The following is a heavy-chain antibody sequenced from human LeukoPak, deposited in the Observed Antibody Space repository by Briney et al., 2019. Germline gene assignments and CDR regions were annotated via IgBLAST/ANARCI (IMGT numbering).Heavy chain of an antibody. CDR1: GGSISSGGYY. CDR2: IYYTGTT. V-gene: IGHV4-61*03. J-gene: IGHJ4*02. D-gene: IGHD4-17*01. Sequence: PSETLSLTCTVSGGSISSGGYYWSWIRQHPGKGLEWIGYIYYTGTTNYNPSLKSRVTMSVDTSKNHFSLKLYSVTAADTAVYYCAKHTSYGGNSAFGDWGQGTLVPVSS. CDR3: AKHTSYGGNSAFGD.